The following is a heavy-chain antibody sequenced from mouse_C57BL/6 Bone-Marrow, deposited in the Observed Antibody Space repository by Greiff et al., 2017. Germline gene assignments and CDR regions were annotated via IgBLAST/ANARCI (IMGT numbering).Heavy chain of an antibody. D-gene: IGHD1-1*01. CDR2: ISSGSSTI. J-gene: IGHJ1*03. CDR1: GFTFSDYG. V-gene: IGHV5-17*01. CDR3: AITTVPYWYFDV. Sequence: DVKLVESGGGLVKPGGSLKLSCAASGFTFSDYGMHWVSQAPEKGLEWVAYISSGSSTIYYADTVKGRFTISRDNAKNTLFLQMTSLRSEDTAMYYCAITTVPYWYFDVWGTGTTVTVSS.